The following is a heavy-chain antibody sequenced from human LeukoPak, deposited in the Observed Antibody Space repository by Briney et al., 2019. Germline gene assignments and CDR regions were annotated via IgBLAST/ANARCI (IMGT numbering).Heavy chain of an antibody. V-gene: IGHV3-74*01. D-gene: IGHD3-10*01. CDR1: GFTFSTYW. Sequence: GGSLRLSCAASGFTFSTYWMHWVRQAPGKGLVWVSRINGEGITTTYADSVKGRFTISRDNAKNTLYLQMNSLRAEDTAVYYCARAGGLVRGVHYYYYMDVWGKGTTVTISS. CDR3: ARAGGLVRGVHYYYYMDV. J-gene: IGHJ6*03. CDR2: INGEGITT.